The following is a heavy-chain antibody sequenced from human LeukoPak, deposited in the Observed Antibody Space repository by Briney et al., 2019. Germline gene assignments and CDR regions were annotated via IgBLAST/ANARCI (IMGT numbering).Heavy chain of an antibody. V-gene: IGHV3-23*01. CDR2: ISGDGRST. Sequence: GGSLRLSCAASEFTYSAYAMSWVRQAPGKGLEWDSTISGDGRSTFYADSVKGRFTISRDDSKTTLFLQMNSLRAEDTAIYYCARRYGGWGAFDIWGQGTVVTVSS. D-gene: IGHD4-23*01. J-gene: IGHJ3*02. CDR1: EFTYSAYA. CDR3: ARRYGGWGAFDI.